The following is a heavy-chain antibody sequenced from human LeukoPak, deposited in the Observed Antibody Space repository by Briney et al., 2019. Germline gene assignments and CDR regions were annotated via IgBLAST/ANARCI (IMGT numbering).Heavy chain of an antibody. V-gene: IGHV1-69*05. Sequence: ASVKVSCKAAGGTFISYAISWVRQARGQGREWMGRIIPSFGTANYAQKFQGRVTITTDESTSTAYMELSSLRSEDTAVYYCARDGSSGWYTEVGFDPWGQGTLVTVSS. D-gene: IGHD6-19*01. CDR3: ARDGSSGWYTEVGFDP. CDR2: IIPSFGTA. CDR1: GGTFISYA. J-gene: IGHJ5*02.